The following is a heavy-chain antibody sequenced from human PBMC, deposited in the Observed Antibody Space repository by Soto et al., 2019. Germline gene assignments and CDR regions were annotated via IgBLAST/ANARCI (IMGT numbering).Heavy chain of an antibody. V-gene: IGHV3-30-3*01. CDR1: GFTFSSYA. D-gene: IGHD1-26*01. CDR2: ISYDGSNK. J-gene: IGHJ6*02. CDR3: ARDGPRRVGATSYYYYGMDV. Sequence: QVQLVESGGGVVQPGRSLRLSCAASGFTFSSYAMHWVRQAPGKGLEWVAVISYDGSNKYYADSVKGRFTISRDNYKNTLYLQMNSLRAEDTAVYYCARDGPRRVGATSYYYYGMDVWGQGTTVTVSS.